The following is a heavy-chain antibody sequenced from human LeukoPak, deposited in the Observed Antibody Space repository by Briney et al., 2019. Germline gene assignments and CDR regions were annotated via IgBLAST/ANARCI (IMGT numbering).Heavy chain of an antibody. D-gene: IGHD2-2*01. Sequence: ASVKVSCKASGGTFSSYAISWVRQAPGQGLEWMGGIIPIFGTANYAQKFQGRVTITADESTRTAYMELSSLRSEDTAVYYCARASCSSTSCPPDYYYYYMDVWGKGTTVTVSS. CDR3: ARASCSSTSCPPDYYYYYMDV. V-gene: IGHV1-69*13. J-gene: IGHJ6*03. CDR1: GGTFSSYA. CDR2: IIPIFGTA.